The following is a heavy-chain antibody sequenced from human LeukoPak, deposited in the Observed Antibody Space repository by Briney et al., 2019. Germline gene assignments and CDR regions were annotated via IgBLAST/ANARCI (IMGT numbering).Heavy chain of an antibody. J-gene: IGHJ4*02. V-gene: IGHV5-51*01. CDR1: GYSFTSYW. Sequence: GESLKISCKGSGYSFTSYWIDWVRQMPGKGLEWMGIIYPGDSDTRYSPSFQGQVTISADKSISTAYLQWSSLKASDTAMYYCTASPYSSDWYVDYWGQGALVTVSS. D-gene: IGHD6-19*01. CDR3: TASPYSSDWYVDY. CDR2: IYPGDSDT.